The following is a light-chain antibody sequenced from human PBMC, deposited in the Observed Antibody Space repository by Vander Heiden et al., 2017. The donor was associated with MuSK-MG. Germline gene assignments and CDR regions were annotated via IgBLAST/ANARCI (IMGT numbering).Light chain of an antibody. CDR2: AVS. CDR1: QSVNTY. Sequence: DIQVTQSPPSLSASIEDTITLTCRTSQSVNTYFNWYQQRPGKAPQLLIYAVSSLQTGVPSRFSGRGSGTDFTLTISGLQPEDVANYFCQQRDNIPWTFGERTKVEVK. J-gene: IGKJ1*01. CDR3: QQRDNIPWT. V-gene: IGKV1-39*01.